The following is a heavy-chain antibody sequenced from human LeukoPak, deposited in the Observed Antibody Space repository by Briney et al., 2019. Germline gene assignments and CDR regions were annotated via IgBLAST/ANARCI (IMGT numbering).Heavy chain of an antibody. D-gene: IGHD3-9*01. CDR2: IKEDGTYT. V-gene: IGHV3-74*01. CDR3: ARDFDMGITPGDPFDF. J-gene: IGHJ4*02. Sequence: GGSLRLSCAASGFSFSKYWMHWVRQTPGEGLVWVARIKEDGTYTSYADSVKGRFTISRDNAKNTVFLQMNSLRAEDTAVYYCARDFDMGITPGDPFDFWGQGTLVTVSS. CDR1: GFSFSKYW.